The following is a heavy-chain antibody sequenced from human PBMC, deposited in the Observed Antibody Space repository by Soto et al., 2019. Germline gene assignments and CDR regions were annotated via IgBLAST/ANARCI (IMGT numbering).Heavy chain of an antibody. CDR2: XIPIFGTA. Sequence: QVQLVQSGAEVKKPGSSVKVSCKASGGTFSSYXXXXXXXXXXXXXXXXXGXIPIFGTANYAQKFQGRVTITADESTXTAYMXXSSXRXXXXXXXXXXXDRXSSSWKTLQQFDYWGQGTLVTVSS. CDR1: GGTFSSYX. V-gene: IGHV1-69*12. J-gene: IGHJ4*02. D-gene: IGHD6-13*01. CDR3: XXDRXSSSWKTLQQFDY.